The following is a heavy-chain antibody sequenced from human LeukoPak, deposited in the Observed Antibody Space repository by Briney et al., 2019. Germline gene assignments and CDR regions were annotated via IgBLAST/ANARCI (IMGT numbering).Heavy chain of an antibody. D-gene: IGHD7-27*01. V-gene: IGHV1-2*02. CDR1: GCIFNYYY. Sequence: ASVKVSCKASGCIFNYYYIHWVRQAPGQGLEWMGWINPNSGDTNFAQKFQGRVTMTRDTSISAAHMELISLKSDDTAVYFCARSGAPPHYYYYYMDVWGKGTTVTVSS. J-gene: IGHJ6*03. CDR2: INPNSGDT. CDR3: ARSGAPPHYYYYYMDV.